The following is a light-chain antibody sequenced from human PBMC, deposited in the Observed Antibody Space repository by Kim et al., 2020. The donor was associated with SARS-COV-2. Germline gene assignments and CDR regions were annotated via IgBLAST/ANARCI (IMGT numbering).Light chain of an antibody. J-gene: IGLJ2*01. CDR1: SSDVGGYNY. CDR2: EVN. Sequence: GKSVPISCTGSSSDVGGYNYVSWYQHPPGKAPKLMIFEVNKRPSGVPDRFSGSKSGNTASLTVSGLQAEDEADYHCSSYAGSRAVVFGGGTKLTVL. CDR3: SSYAGSRAVV. V-gene: IGLV2-8*01.